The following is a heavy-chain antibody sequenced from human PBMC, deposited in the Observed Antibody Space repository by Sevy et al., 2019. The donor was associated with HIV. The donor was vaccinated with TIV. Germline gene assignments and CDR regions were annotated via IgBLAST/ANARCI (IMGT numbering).Heavy chain of an antibody. CDR2: IPYDGSNK. CDR1: GFTFSSYA. V-gene: IGHV3-30-3*01. CDR3: ARDFAAAGTYYFDY. Sequence: EGSLRLSCAASGFTFSSYAMHWVRQAPGKALEWVAVIPYDGSNKYYADSVKGRFTISRDNSKNTLYLQMNSLRAEDTAVYYCARDFAAAGTYYFDYWGQGTLVTVSS. D-gene: IGHD6-13*01. J-gene: IGHJ4*02.